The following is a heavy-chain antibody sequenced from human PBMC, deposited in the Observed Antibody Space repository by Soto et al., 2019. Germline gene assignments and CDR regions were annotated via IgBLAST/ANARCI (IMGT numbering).Heavy chain of an antibody. V-gene: IGHV1-58*02. CDR2: IVVGSGNT. D-gene: IGHD4-17*01. CDR3: AADRDYGEIPWFDP. J-gene: IGHJ5*02. CDR1: GFTFTSSA. Sequence: GASVKVSCKASGFTFTSSAIQWVRQARGQRLEWIGWIVVGSGNTNYAQKFQERVTITRDMSTSTAYMELSSLRSEDTAVYYCAADRDYGEIPWFDPWGQGTLVTVSS.